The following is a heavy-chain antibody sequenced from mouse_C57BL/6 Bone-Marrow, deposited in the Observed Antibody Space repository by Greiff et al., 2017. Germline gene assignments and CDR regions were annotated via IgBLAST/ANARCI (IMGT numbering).Heavy chain of an antibody. Sequence: EVQLVESGGGLVQPGGSMKLSCVASGFTFSNYWMNWVRQSPEKGLEWVAQIRLKSDNYATHYAESVKGRFTISRDDSKSSVYLQMNNLRAEDTGIYYCTAGDAWFAYWGQGTLVTVSA. V-gene: IGHV6-3*01. D-gene: IGHD3-3*01. CDR3: TAGDAWFAY. CDR1: GFTFSNYW. CDR2: IRLKSDNYAT. J-gene: IGHJ3*01.